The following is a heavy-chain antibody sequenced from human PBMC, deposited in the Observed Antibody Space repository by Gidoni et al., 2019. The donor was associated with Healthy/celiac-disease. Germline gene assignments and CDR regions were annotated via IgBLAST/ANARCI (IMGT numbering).Heavy chain of an antibody. CDR2: ISGSGGST. J-gene: IGHJ4*02. V-gene: IGHV3-23*01. CDR1: GFTFSSYA. CDR3: AKDIPRGRYDFWSGYSGVWGPEDH. D-gene: IGHD3-3*01. Sequence: EVQLLESGGGLVQPGGSLRLSCAASGFTFSSYAMSWVRQAPGKGLEWVSAISGSGGSTYYADSVKGRFTISRDNSKNTLYLQMNSLRAEDTAVYYCAKDIPRGRYDFWSGYSGVWGPEDHWGQGTLVTVSS.